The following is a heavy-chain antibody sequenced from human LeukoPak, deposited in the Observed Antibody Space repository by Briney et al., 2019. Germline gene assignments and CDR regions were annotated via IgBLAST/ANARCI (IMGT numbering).Heavy chain of an antibody. CDR3: ARGGGAYYYDSSGF. J-gene: IGHJ4*02. CDR2: MNPNSGNT. V-gene: IGHV1-8*01. CDR1: GYTFTSYD. D-gene: IGHD3-22*01. Sequence: ASVKVSFKASGYTFTSYDINWVRQATGQGLEWMGWMNPNSGNTGYAQKFQGRVTMTRNTSISTAYMELSSLRSEDTAVYYCARGGGAYYYDSSGFWGQGTLVTVSS.